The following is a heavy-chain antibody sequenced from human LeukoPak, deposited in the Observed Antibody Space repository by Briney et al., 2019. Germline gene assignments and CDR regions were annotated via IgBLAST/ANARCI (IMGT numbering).Heavy chain of an antibody. CDR2: INPSGGST. Sequence: ASVKVSCKASGYTFTSYYMHWVRQAPGQGLEWMGIINPSGGSTSYAQKFQGRVTMTRDTSTSTAYMELSSLRSDDTAVYYCARGYYDSSGNYGPGFYYYYYMDVWGKGTTVTVSS. CDR3: ARGYYDSSGNYGPGFYYYYYMDV. D-gene: IGHD3-22*01. J-gene: IGHJ6*03. V-gene: IGHV1-46*01. CDR1: GYTFTSYY.